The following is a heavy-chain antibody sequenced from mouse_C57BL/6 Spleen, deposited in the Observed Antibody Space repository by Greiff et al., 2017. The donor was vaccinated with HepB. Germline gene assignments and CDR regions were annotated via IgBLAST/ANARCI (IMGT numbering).Heavy chain of an antibody. D-gene: IGHD2-4*01. V-gene: IGHV5-4*03. CDR2: ISDGGSYT. J-gene: IGHJ2*01. CDR1: GFTFSSYA. CDR3: ARRDYDFDY. Sequence: DVMLVESGGGLVKPGGSLKLSCAASGFTFSSYAMSWVRQTPEKRLEWVATISDGGSYTYYPDNVKGRFTISRDNAKNNLYLQMSHLKSEDTAMYYCARRDYDFDYWGQGTTLTVSS.